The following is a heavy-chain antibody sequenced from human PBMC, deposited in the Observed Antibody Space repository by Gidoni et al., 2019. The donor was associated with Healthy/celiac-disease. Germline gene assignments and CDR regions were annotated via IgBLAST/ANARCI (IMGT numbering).Heavy chain of an antibody. J-gene: IGHJ3*02. Sequence: EVQLFESGGGLGQPGGYLRLSCAASGFTFSSYAMSWVRQAPGKGLEWVSAISGSGGSTSYADSVKGRFTISRGNSKNALYLQVNSLRAEDTAVYYCATRSGWSDDAFDIWGQGTMVTVSS. CDR1: GFTFSSYA. CDR2: ISGSGGST. D-gene: IGHD6-19*01. V-gene: IGHV3-23*01. CDR3: ATRSGWSDDAFDI.